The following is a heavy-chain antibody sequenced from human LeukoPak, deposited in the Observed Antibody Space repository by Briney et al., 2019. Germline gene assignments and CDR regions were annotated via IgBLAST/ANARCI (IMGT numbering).Heavy chain of an antibody. CDR1: GFTFSSYW. D-gene: IGHD3-3*01. CDR3: ARDHYDFWSGYHYYYYYGMDV. CDR2: INSDGSST. Sequence: PGGSLRLSCAASGFTFSSYWMDWVRQAPGKGLVWVSRINSDGSSTSYADSVKGRFTISRDNAKNTLYLQMNSLRAEDTAVYYCARDHYDFWSGYHYYYYYGMDVWGQGTTVTVSS. J-gene: IGHJ6*02. V-gene: IGHV3-74*01.